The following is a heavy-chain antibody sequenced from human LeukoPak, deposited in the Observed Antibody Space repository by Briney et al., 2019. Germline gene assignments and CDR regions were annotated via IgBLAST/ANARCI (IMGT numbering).Heavy chain of an antibody. V-gene: IGHV3-33*08. J-gene: IGHJ1*01. Sequence: QTGGSLRLSCAASGLTFRGYGMHWVRQAPGKGLEWVAVIWHDGSNKYYADSVKGRFTISRDNSKNTLYLQMNSLSAEDTAVYYCARDGVVASTERKEYFQYWGQGTLVTVSS. CDR1: GLTFRGYG. D-gene: IGHD2-15*01. CDR3: ARDGVVASTERKEYFQY. CDR2: IWHDGSNK.